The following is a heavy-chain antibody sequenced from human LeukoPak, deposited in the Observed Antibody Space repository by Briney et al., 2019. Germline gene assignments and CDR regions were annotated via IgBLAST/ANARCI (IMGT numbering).Heavy chain of an antibody. CDR3: ARAHLDSGSYSHPVSWWFDP. Sequence: SVKVSCKASGGTFSSYAISWVRQAPGQGLEWMGGIIPIFGTANYAQKFQGRVTITADESTSTAYMELSSLRSEDTAVYYCARAHLDSGSYSHPVSWWFDPWGQGTLVTVSS. V-gene: IGHV1-69*13. J-gene: IGHJ5*02. CDR2: IIPIFGTA. D-gene: IGHD3-10*01. CDR1: GGTFSSYA.